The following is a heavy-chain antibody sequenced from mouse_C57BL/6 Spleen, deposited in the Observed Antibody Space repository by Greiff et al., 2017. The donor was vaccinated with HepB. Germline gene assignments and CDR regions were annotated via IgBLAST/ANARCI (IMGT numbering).Heavy chain of an antibody. Sequence: VHVKQSGAELVRPGASVKLSCTASGFNIKDYYMHWVKQRPEQGLEWIGRIDPEDGDTEYAPKFQGKATMTADTSSNTAYPQLSSLTSEDTAVYYCTYDYDLAYWGQGTLVTVSA. D-gene: IGHD2-4*01. CDR1: GFNIKDYY. CDR2: IDPEDGDT. V-gene: IGHV14-1*01. J-gene: IGHJ3*01. CDR3: TYDYDLAY.